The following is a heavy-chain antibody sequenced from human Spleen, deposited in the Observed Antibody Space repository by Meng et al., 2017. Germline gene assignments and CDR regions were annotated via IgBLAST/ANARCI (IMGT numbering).Heavy chain of an antibody. CDR1: GFTFSNAW. D-gene: IGHD6-19*01. Sequence: GESLKISCAASGFTFSNAWMSWVRQAPGKGLEWVGRIKSKTDGGTADYAASVKGRFTMSRDDSQNTMYVQLNSLKIDDTAVYYCATGRGVAGFDYWGQGTLVTVSS. CDR2: IKSKTDGGTA. CDR3: ATGRGVAGFDY. V-gene: IGHV3-15*01. J-gene: IGHJ4*02.